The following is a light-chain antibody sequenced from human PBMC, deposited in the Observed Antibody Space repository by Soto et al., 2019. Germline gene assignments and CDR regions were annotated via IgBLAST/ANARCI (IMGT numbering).Light chain of an antibody. CDR2: DTS. J-gene: IGKJ2*01. V-gene: IGKV3-11*01. Sequence: EIVLTQSPATLSLSPGERATLSCRDSLSVSNYLAWYQQKPGQAPRLLIYDTSNRATGIPARFSGSGSGTDFTLTISSLEPEDFAVYYCQQRSNWPRTFGQGTKLEIK. CDR1: LSVSNY. CDR3: QQRSNWPRT.